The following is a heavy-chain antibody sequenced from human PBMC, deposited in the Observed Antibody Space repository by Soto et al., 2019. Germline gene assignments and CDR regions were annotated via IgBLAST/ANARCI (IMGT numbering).Heavy chain of an antibody. V-gene: IGHV3-33*01. D-gene: IGHD2-2*01. CDR3: ARDTGVVPAAMRRVGAFDI. CDR2: IWYDGSNK. Sequence: GGSLRLSCAASGCTFSSYGMHWVSQAPGKGLEWVAVIWYDGSNKYYADSVKGRFTISRDNSKNTLYLQMNSLRAEDTAVYYCARDTGVVPAAMRRVGAFDIWGQGTMVTVSS. J-gene: IGHJ3*02. CDR1: GCTFSSYG.